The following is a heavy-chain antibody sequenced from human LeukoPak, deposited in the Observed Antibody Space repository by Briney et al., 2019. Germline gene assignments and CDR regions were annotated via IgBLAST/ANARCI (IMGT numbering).Heavy chain of an antibody. CDR2: INHSGSA. V-gene: IGHV4-34*01. CDR3: ARQGELVQTRYFDY. D-gene: IGHD1-7*01. CDR1: GGSFSGYY. J-gene: IGHJ4*02. Sequence: SETLSLTCAVHGGSFSGYYWSWIRQPPGKGLEWIGEINHSGSANYNPSLKSRVTMSVDTSKSQFSLNLSSVTAADTAVYYCARQGELVQTRYFDYWGQGTLVTVSS.